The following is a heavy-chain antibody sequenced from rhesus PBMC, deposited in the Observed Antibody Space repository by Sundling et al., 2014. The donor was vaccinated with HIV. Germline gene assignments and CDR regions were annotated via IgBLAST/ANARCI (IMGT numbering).Heavy chain of an antibody. V-gene: IGHV4-93*01. CDR1: GGSITSSNW. D-gene: IGHD3-3*01. J-gene: IGHJ4*01. Sequence: QVQLQESGPAVVKPSETLSLTCAVSGGSITSSNWWTWIRQSPGKGLEWIGGIYGSGGTTEKNPSLKTRVTISKDMSKNQFSLKLSSVTAADTAVYHCARGVWSGYYFDYWGQGVLVTVSS. CDR3: ARGVWSGYYFDY. CDR2: IYGSGGTT.